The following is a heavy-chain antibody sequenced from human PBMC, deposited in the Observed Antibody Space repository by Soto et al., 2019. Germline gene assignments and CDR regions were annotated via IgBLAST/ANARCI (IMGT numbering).Heavy chain of an antibody. Sequence: WVTLRLSCAASGLTFSSYEMNWVRQPPGKGLEWIGEIYHSGSTNYKPSLKSRVTISVDKSKNQFSLKLSSVTAADTAVYYCARFGPLECSGPRGDGTLVTVSS. CDR3: ARFGPLECSGP. CDR2: IYHSGST. J-gene: IGHJ4*03. CDR1: GLTFSSYE. D-gene: IGHD3-10*02. V-gene: IGHV4-34*08.